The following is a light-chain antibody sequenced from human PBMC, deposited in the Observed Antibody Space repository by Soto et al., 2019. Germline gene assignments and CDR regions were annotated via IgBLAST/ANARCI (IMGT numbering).Light chain of an antibody. Sequence: DIQLTQSPSFLSASVGDRATITCRASQGISNYLAWYQQKLGKAPKLLIYATSTLQSGVPSRFSGSGSGTEFTLTISSLQPEDFATYYCQQLNSYPITFGQGTRLEIK. J-gene: IGKJ5*01. CDR2: ATS. CDR3: QQLNSYPIT. V-gene: IGKV1-9*01. CDR1: QGISNY.